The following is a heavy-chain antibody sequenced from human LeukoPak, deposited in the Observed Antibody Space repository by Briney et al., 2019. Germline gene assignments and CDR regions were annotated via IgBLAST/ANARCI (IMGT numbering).Heavy chain of an antibody. CDR1: GFTFDDYA. CDR2: ISWNSGSI. V-gene: IGHV3-9*01. CDR3: AKGPMRQGRYYFDY. D-gene: IGHD3-10*01. Sequence: GGSLRLSCAASGFTFDDYAMHWVRQAPGKGLEWVSGISWNSGSIGYADSVKGRFTISRDNAKTSLYLQMNSLRAEDTALYYCAKGPMRQGRYYFDYWGQGTLVTVSS. J-gene: IGHJ4*02.